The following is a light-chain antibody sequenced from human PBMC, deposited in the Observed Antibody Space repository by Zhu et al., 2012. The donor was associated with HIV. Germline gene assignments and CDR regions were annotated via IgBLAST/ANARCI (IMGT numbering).Light chain of an antibody. V-gene: IGKV3-20*01. J-gene: IGKJ1*01. Sequence: EIELTQSPGTLSLSPGERATLSCRASQSVGSRYLAWYQQKPGQALRLLIYGTFNRATGVPDRFSGSGSGTDFTLTITRLESEDFAVYYCQQYNYSPRTFGQGTKVEIK. CDR2: GTF. CDR3: QQYNYSPRT. CDR1: QSVGSRY.